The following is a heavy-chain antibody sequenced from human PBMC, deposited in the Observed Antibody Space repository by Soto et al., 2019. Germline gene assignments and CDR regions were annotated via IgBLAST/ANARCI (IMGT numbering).Heavy chain of an antibody. CDR2: MNPNSCNT. CDR1: GYTFTSYD. J-gene: IGHJ6*02. CDR3: ARGYSSDYYDGMDV. Sequence: ASVKVSCKASGYTFTSYDINWVRQATGQGLEWMGWMNPNSCNTGYAQKFQGRVTMTRNTSRSTAYMELSRLRSEDTAVYSCARGYSSDYYDGMDVWGQGTTVTVSS. D-gene: IGHD4-4*01. V-gene: IGHV1-8*01.